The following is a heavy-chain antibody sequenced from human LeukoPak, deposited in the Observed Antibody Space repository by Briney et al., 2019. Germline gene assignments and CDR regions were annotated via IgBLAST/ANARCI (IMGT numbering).Heavy chain of an antibody. J-gene: IGHJ4*02. D-gene: IGHD4-23*01. Sequence: PSETLSLTCAVYGGSFSGYYWSWIRQPPGKGLEWIGEINHSGSTNYNPSLKSRVTISVDTSKNQLSLKLSSVTAADTAVYYCVRGPPPPGDYGGNRGDDFDYWGQGTLVTVSS. CDR1: GGSFSGYY. CDR2: INHSGST. CDR3: VRGPPPPGDYGGNRGDDFDY. V-gene: IGHV4-34*01.